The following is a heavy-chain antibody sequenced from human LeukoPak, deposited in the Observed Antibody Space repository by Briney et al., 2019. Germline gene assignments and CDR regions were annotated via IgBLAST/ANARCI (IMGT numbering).Heavy chain of an antibody. CDR2: ISSSSSYI. J-gene: IGHJ4*02. CDR3: ARDADYSKGYSY. D-gene: IGHD4-11*01. V-gene: IGHV3-21*01. CDR1: GFIFTSYT. Sequence: PGGSLRLSCAASGFIFTSYTLNWVRQAPGKGLEWVSSISSSSSYIYYADSVKGRFTISRDNAKNSLYLQMNSLRAEDTAVYYCARDADYSKGYSYWGQGTLVTVSS.